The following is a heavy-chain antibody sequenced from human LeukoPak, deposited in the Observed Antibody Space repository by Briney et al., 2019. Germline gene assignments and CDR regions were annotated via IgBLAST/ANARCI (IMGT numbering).Heavy chain of an antibody. J-gene: IGHJ4*02. CDR2: IIPIFGTA. D-gene: IGHD6-6*01. Sequence: SVKVSCKASGGTFSSYAISWVRQAPGQGLEWMGRIIPIFGTANYAQEFQGRVTITTDESTSTAYMELSSLKSEDTAVYYCARDAQYSSSSAYFDYWGQGTLVTVSS. CDR3: ARDAQYSSSSAYFDY. V-gene: IGHV1-69*05. CDR1: GGTFSSYA.